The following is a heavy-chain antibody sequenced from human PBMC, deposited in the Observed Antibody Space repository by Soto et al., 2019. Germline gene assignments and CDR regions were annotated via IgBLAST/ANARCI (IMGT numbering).Heavy chain of an antibody. V-gene: IGHV4-4*02. CDR3: ARLHLYYDSSGTGYYFDY. CDR2: IYHSGST. J-gene: IGHJ4*02. Sequence: SETLSLTCAVSGGSISSSNWWSWVRQPPGKGLEWIGEIYHSGSTNYNPSLKSRVTISVDTSKNQFSLKLSSVTAADTAVYYCARLHLYYDSSGTGYYFDYWGQGTLVTVSS. D-gene: IGHD3-22*01. CDR1: GGSISSSNW.